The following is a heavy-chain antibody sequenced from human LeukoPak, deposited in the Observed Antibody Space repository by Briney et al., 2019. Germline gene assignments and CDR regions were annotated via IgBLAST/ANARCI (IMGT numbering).Heavy chain of an antibody. J-gene: IGHJ4*02. CDR2: INPNSGGT. CDR3: ARAEGSTIFGVVTNLYYFDY. D-gene: IGHD3-3*01. V-gene: IGHV1-2*06. CDR1: GYTFTGYY. Sequence: ASVKVSCRASGYTFTGYYMHWVRQAPGQGLEWMGRINPNSGGTNYAQKFQGRVTMTRDTSISTAYMELSRLRSDGTAVYYCARAEGSTIFGVVTNLYYFDYWGQGTLVTVSS.